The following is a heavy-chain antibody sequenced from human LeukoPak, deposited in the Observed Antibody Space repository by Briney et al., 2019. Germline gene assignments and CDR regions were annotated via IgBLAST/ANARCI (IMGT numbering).Heavy chain of an antibody. V-gene: IGHV3-30*03. CDR3: ARDRVAVAGNWFDP. CDR1: GFTFSNYG. J-gene: IGHJ5*02. Sequence: PGGSLRLSCAASGFTFSNYGMHWVRQAPGKGLEWVAVISSDGSNKYYADSVKGLFTISRDNSKNTLYLQMNLLRAEDTAVYYCARDRVAVAGNWFDPWGQGTLVTVSS. CDR2: ISSDGSNK. D-gene: IGHD6-19*01.